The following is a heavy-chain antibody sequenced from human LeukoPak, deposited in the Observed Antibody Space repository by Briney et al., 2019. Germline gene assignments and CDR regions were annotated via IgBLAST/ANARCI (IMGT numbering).Heavy chain of an antibody. V-gene: IGHV4-59*04. CDR1: GFTLSSNY. CDR3: ARSDSSSWLDY. CDR2: IYYSGNT. D-gene: IGHD6-13*01. Sequence: GSLRLSCAASGFTLSSNYMSWVRQAPGKGLEWIGSIYYSGNTYNNPSLKRRVTISVDTSKNQLSLQLNSVTPEDTAVYYCARSDSSSWLDYWGQGTLVTVSS. J-gene: IGHJ4*02.